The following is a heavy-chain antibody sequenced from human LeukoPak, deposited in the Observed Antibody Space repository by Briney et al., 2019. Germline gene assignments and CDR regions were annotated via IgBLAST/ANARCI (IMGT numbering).Heavy chain of an antibody. CDR3: ARGTWGPQY. J-gene: IGHJ4*02. CDR2: IKVDGSEK. D-gene: IGHD7-27*01. CDR1: GFTFSSHW. V-gene: IGHV3-7*01. Sequence: PGGSLRLSCAASGFTFSSHWMSWIRQAPGKGLEWVADIKVDGSEKHYVDSVRGRFTISRDNAKNSLYLQMNSLRAEDTAVYYCARGTWGPQYWGLGTLVTVSS.